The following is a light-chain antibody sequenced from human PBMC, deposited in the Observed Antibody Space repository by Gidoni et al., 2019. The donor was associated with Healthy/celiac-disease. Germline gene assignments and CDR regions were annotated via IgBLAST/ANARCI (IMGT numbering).Light chain of an antibody. CDR3: QQYYSTPWT. Sequence: DIVMTQSPDSLAWSLVERATINCKSSQSVLYSSNNTNYLAWYQQKPGQPPKLLIYWASTRESGVPDRFSGSGSGTDFTLTISSLQAEDVAVYYCQQYYSTPWTFGQGTKVEIK. CDR2: WAS. V-gene: IGKV4-1*01. J-gene: IGKJ1*01. CDR1: QSVLYSSNNTNY.